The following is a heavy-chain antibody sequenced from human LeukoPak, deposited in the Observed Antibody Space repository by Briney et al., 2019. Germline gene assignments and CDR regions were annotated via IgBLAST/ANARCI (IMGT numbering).Heavy chain of an antibody. D-gene: IGHD4-4*01. CDR3: ARDEASYSNRFVHYYGMDV. J-gene: IGHJ6*02. V-gene: IGHV3-30-3*01. CDR1: GFTFSSYA. CDR2: ISYDGSNK. Sequence: GGSLRLSCAASGFTFSSYAMHWVLQAPGKGLEWVAVISYDGSNKYYADSVKGRFTISRDNSKNTLYLQMNSLRAEDTAVYYCARDEASYSNRFVHYYGMDVWGQGTTVTVSS.